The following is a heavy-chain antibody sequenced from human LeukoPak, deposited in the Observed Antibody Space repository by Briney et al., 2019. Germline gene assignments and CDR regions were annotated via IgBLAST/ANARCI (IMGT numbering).Heavy chain of an antibody. Sequence: SETLSLTCAVYGGSFSGYYWSWIRQPPGKGLEWIGEINHSGSTNYNPSLKSRVTISVDTSKNQFSLKLSSVTAADTAVYYCARGTSVFRTPHFDYWGQETLVTVSS. V-gene: IGHV4-34*01. D-gene: IGHD2-2*01. CDR3: ARGTSVFRTPHFDY. J-gene: IGHJ4*02. CDR1: GGSFSGYY. CDR2: INHSGST.